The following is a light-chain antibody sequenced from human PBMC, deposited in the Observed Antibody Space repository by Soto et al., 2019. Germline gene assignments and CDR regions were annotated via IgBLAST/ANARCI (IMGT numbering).Light chain of an antibody. V-gene: IGLV1-47*01. CDR3: ASFDGSLSAWV. CDR1: SSNIGSDF. Sequence: QSVLTQPPSASETPGQTVTISCSGTSSNIGSDFVYWFQQLPGTAPILLIYRNNQRPSGVPDRFSGSKSGTSASLAISGLRSEDEAEYYCASFDGSLSAWVFGGGTKLTVL. J-gene: IGLJ3*02. CDR2: RNN.